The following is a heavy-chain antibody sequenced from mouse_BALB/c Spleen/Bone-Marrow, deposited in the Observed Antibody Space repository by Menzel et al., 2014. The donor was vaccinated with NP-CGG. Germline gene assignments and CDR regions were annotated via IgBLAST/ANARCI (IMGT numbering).Heavy chain of an antibody. CDR3: ARHYYGAMDY. Sequence: QVQLQQSGAELVRPGTSVKVSCKASGYAFTNYLIEWVKQRPGQGLEWIGVINPGSGGTNYNEKFKGKATLTADKSSSTAYMQLSSLTSDDSAVYFRARHYYGAMDYWGQGTSVTVPS. V-gene: IGHV1-54*01. D-gene: IGHD1-2*01. CDR2: INPGSGGT. CDR1: GYAFTNYL. J-gene: IGHJ4*01.